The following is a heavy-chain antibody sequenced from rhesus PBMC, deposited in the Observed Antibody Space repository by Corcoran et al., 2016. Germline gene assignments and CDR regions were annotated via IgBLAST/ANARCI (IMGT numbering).Heavy chain of an antibody. V-gene: IGHV4-106*01. CDR1: GGSISDDYY. Sequence: QVQLQESGPGLVKPSETLSLTCAVSGGSISDDYYWSWIRQPPGKGLEWIGYIYGSGGGTNYNPSLKNRVTISIDTSKNQFSLKLSSVTAADTAVYYCARSKGVTLFDYWGQGVLVTVPS. J-gene: IGHJ4*01. CDR3: ARSKGVTLFDY. CDR2: IYGSGGGT. D-gene: IGHD4-23*01.